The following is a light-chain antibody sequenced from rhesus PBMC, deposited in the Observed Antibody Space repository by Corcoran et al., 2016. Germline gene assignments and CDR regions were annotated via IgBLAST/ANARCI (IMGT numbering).Light chain of an antibody. Sequence: DIQMTQSPSSLSASVGDKVTITCRASQGISRWLAWYQQKPGTAPDLLIYDASSLQTGVPSRFIGSGSGTDYTLTISSLQPEDFATYYCQQGYSPPYSFGQGTKVEFK. CDR3: QQGYSPPYS. CDR2: DAS. CDR1: QGISRW. J-gene: IGKJ2*01. V-gene: IGKV1-18*01.